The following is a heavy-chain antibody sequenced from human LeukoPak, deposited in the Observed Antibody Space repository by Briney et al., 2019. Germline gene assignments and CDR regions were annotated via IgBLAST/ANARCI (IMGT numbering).Heavy chain of an antibody. CDR2: IYYTGST. CDR1: DASISSYY. V-gene: IGHV4-59*08. D-gene: IGHD2-15*01. CDR3: ARLRWCGSGGRGVRYFDP. J-gene: IGHJ5*02. Sequence: SETLSLTCTVSDASISSYYWSWIRQPPGKGLEWIGYIYYTGSTNYNPSLKSRVTFSVYTSKSQFSLKLNSVTAADTAVYYCARLRWCGSGGRGVRYFDPWGQGTLVTVSS.